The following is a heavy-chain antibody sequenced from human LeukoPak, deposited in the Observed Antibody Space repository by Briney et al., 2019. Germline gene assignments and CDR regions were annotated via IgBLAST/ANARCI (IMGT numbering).Heavy chain of an antibody. CDR3: ARPYDSSGYEMDDAFDI. Sequence: GESLKISCKGSGYSFTSYWIGWVRQMPGKGLEWMGIIYPGDSDTRYSPSFQGQVTISADKSISTAYLQWSSLKASDTAMYYCARPYDSSGYEMDDAFDIWGQGTMVTVSS. CDR2: IYPGDSDT. V-gene: IGHV5-51*01. J-gene: IGHJ3*02. D-gene: IGHD3-22*01. CDR1: GYSFTSYW.